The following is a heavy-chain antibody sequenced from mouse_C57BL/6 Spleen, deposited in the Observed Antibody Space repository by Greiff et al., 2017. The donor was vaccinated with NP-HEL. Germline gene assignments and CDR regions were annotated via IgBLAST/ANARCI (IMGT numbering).Heavy chain of an antibody. Sequence: EVKLQESGPGLVKPSQSLSLTCSVTGYSITGGYYWNWIRQFPGNKLEWMGYISYDGSNNYNPSLKNRISITRDTSKNQFFLKLNSVTTEDTATYYCAELGLAYWGQGTLVTVSA. CDR3: AELGLAY. D-gene: IGHD4-1*01. CDR2: ISYDGSN. V-gene: IGHV3-6*01. J-gene: IGHJ3*01. CDR1: GYSITGGYY.